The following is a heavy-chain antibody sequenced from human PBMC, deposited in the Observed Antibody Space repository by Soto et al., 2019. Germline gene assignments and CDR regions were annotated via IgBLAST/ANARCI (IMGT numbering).Heavy chain of an antibody. D-gene: IGHD4-17*01. J-gene: IGHJ4*02. CDR3: TADDYGDRPRGY. Sequence: GGSLRLSCAASGFTFSKAWMTWVRQAPGKGLEWVGRITSKTDGGTTVYAAPVKVRFSLSRDDSKNTLYLQMNSLKTEDTAVYYSTADDYGDRPRGYWGQGTLVTVSS. CDR2: ITSKTDGGTT. V-gene: IGHV3-15*01. CDR1: GFTFSKAW.